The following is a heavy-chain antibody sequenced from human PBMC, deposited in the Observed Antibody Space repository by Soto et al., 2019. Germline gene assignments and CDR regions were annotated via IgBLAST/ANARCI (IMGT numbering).Heavy chain of an antibody. Sequence: SETPSLTCTVSGGSISSNYWSWIRQPPGKGLEWIGYIYYSGRINYNPSLKSRVTISADTSKNQLSLKLTSVTAADTAVYYCARAAWSSSWYFDYWGQGTLVTVSS. D-gene: IGHD6-13*01. CDR2: IYYSGRI. CDR1: GGSISSNY. CDR3: ARAAWSSSWYFDY. J-gene: IGHJ4*02. V-gene: IGHV4-59*01.